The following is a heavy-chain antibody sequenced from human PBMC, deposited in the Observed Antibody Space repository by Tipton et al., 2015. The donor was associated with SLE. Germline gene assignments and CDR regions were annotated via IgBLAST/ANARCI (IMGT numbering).Heavy chain of an antibody. J-gene: IGHJ2*01. CDR2: MSSSGSTI. Sequence: SLRLSCAASGFTFSNYEMNWVRQAPGKGLEWVSYMSSSGSTIYYADSVKGRFTISRDNAQNSLYLQMNSLRAEDTALYYCAKDRRGSTPRWGFDLWGRGTLVTVSS. D-gene: IGHD1-26*01. CDR1: GFTFSNYE. CDR3: AKDRRGSTPRWGFDL. V-gene: IGHV3-48*03.